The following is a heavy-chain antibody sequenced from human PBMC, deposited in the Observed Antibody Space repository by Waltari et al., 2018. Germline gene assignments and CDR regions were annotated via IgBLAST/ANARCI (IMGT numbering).Heavy chain of an antibody. V-gene: IGHV3-23*01. J-gene: IGHJ6*02. D-gene: IGHD2-15*01. Sequence: EVQLLESGGGLVQPGGSLRLSCAASGFTFSSYAMSWVSQAPGKGREWVSAISGSGGSTYYADSVKGRFTISRDNSKNTLYLQMNSLRAEDTAVYYCARGGGSYYYYYGMDVWGQGTTVTVSS. CDR1: GFTFSSYA. CDR3: ARGGGSYYYYYGMDV. CDR2: ISGSGGST.